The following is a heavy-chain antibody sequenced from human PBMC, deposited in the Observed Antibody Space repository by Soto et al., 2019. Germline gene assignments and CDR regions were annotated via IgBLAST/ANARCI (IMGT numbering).Heavy chain of an antibody. CDR2: IWYDGSNK. J-gene: IGHJ3*02. V-gene: IGHV3-33*01. Sequence: QVQLVESGGGVVQPGRSLRLSCAPSGFTFSSYGMHWARQAPGKGLEWVAVIWYDGSNKVYADSVKGRFTISRDNSKNTLYPQMNSLRTEDTAVYYCARDLSGDYGALDTWGQGTMVTVSS. D-gene: IGHD4-17*01. CDR3: ARDLSGDYGALDT. CDR1: GFTFSSYG.